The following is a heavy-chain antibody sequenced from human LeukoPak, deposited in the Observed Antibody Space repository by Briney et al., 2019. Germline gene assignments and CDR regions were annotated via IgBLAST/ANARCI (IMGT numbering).Heavy chain of an antibody. D-gene: IGHD2-2*01. J-gene: IGHJ5*02. CDR3: ARGYCSSTSCYAGWFDP. Sequence: GASVKVSCEASGYTFTSYAISWVRQAPGQGLEWMGGIIPVFGTANYAQKFQGRVTITADESTSTAYMELSSLRSEDTAVYYCARGYCSSTSCYAGWFDPWGQGTLVTVSS. V-gene: IGHV1-69*13. CDR2: IIPVFGTA. CDR1: GYTFTSYA.